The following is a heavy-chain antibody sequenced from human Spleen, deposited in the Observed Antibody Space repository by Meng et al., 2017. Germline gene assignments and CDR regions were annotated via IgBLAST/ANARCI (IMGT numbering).Heavy chain of an antibody. J-gene: IGHJ6*02. D-gene: IGHD3-22*01. CDR3: ARGLYDSSGYYHLYYYYYGMDV. Sequence: VKVSCKASGYTFTSYGISWVRQAPGQGLEWMGWISAYNGNTNYAQKLQGRVTMTTDTSTSTAYMELRSLRSDDTAVYYCARGLYDSSGYYHLYYYYYGMDVWGQGTTVTVSS. V-gene: IGHV1-18*01. CDR2: ISAYNGNT. CDR1: GYTFTSYG.